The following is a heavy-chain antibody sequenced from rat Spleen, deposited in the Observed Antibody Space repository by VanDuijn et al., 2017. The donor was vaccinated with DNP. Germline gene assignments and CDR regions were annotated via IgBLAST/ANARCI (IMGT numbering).Heavy chain of an antibody. J-gene: IGHJ2*01. Sequence: EVKLVESGGGLVQPGRSLKLSCAASGFNFNDYWLGWVRQTPGTGLEWIGGINEDSTIINYGPSLNHKISFSRDNVQNILYLQMDSLRSEDTATYYCTTPRITVAAPSWGQGVMVTVSS. CDR1: GFNFNDYW. CDR2: INEDSTII. D-gene: IGHD1-2*01. V-gene: IGHV4-2*01. CDR3: TTPRITVAAPS.